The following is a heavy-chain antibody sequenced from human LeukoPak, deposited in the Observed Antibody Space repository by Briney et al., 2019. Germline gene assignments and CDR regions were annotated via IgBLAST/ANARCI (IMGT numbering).Heavy chain of an antibody. Sequence: GGSLRLSCAASGFTFSHYGMHWVRQAPGKGLEWVALIWDDGNKKSHADTVKGRFTISRDNSKNTLYLQMNSLRAEDTAVYYCARHSGLPDYWGQGTLVTVSS. D-gene: IGHD3-22*01. J-gene: IGHJ4*02. CDR3: ARHSGLPDY. CDR2: IWDDGNKK. CDR1: GFTFSHYG. V-gene: IGHV3-33*01.